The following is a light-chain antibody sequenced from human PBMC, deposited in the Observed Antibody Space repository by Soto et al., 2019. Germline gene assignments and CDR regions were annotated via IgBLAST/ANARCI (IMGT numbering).Light chain of an antibody. CDR2: GAC. J-gene: IGKJ1*01. V-gene: IGKV3-20*01. CDR3: QHYGSSRT. CDR1: QSVSSSY. Sequence: EIVLTQSPGTLSLSPGERATLSCRASQSVSSSYLAWYQQKPGQAPRLLIYGACSRATGIPDRFSGSGSGTNFTITVSILEPEVVAVYYCQHYGSSRTFGQGTQVEIK.